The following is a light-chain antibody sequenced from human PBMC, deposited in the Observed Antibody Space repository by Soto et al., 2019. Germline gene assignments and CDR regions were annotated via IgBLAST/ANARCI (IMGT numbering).Light chain of an antibody. CDR2: GDS. J-gene: IGLJ1*01. V-gene: IGLV1-40*01. CDR3: QSYDSRLSAF. CDR1: SSNIGAGYD. Sequence: QSVLTQPPSVSGAPGQRVTISCTATSSNIGAGYDVHWYQHLPGTAPKLLIYGDSNRPAGVPDRFSGSRSGSSASLAITGLQAEDEADYYCQSYDSRLSAFCGTGTKVTVL.